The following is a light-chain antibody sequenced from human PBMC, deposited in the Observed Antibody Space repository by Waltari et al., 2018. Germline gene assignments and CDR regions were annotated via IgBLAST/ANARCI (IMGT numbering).Light chain of an antibody. CDR2: EAS. Sequence: DIQMTQAPSTLSPSVGDRVTITCLASQSIATWLAWYQQKPGKAPNLLIYEASSLGSGVPSRFSCSGSGTEFTLTSSSLQPDDFATYYCQQYNSYPWTFGQGTKVEIK. V-gene: IGKV1-5*03. CDR1: QSIATW. CDR3: QQYNSYPWT. J-gene: IGKJ1*01.